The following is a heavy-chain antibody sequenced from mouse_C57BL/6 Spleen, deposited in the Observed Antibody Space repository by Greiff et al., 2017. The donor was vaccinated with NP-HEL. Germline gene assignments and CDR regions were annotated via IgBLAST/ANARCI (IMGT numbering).Heavy chain of an antibody. CDR1: GYTFTDYE. CDR3: TRKDYDGYYFDY. D-gene: IGHD2-3*01. V-gene: IGHV1-15*01. CDR2: IDPETGGT. J-gene: IGHJ2*01. Sequence: QVQLQQSGAELVRPGASVTLSCKASGYTFTDYEMHWVKQTPVHGLEWIGAIDPETGGTAYNQKFKGKAILTADKSSSTAYMELRCLTSEDSAVYYCTRKDYDGYYFDYWGQGTTLTVSS.